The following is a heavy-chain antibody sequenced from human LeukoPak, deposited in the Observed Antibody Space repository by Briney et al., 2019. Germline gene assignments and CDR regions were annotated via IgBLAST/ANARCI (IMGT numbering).Heavy chain of an antibody. V-gene: IGHV4-39*01. J-gene: IGHJ3*02. CDR1: GGSVRSSSYY. D-gene: IGHD2-2*01. CDR3: ARLDWATRRVFDI. CDR2: IYYGGYT. Sequence: SETLSLTCTVSGGSVRSSSYYWGWIRQPPAKGLEWIGSIYYGGYTYYNPSLKSRVAISVDTSKNQFSLKLTSVTTADTAVYHCARLDWATRRVFDIWGQGTVVTVSS.